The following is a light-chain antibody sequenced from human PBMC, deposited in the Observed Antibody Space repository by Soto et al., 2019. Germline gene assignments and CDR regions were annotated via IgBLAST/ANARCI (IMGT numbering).Light chain of an antibody. Sequence: SYELTQPPSVSVAPGQTARIICAENDIGSKSVHWYQQRPGQAPVLVVYDDNDRPSGIPERFSGSNSENTATLTINRVGAGDEADYYCQVWDSSSNHWIFSGGTKLTVL. CDR1: DIGSKS. CDR3: QVWDSSSNHWI. V-gene: IGLV3-21*02. J-gene: IGLJ2*01. CDR2: DDN.